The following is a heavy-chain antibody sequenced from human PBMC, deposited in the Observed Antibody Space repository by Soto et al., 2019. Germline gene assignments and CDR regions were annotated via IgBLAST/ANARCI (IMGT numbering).Heavy chain of an antibody. D-gene: IGHD2-2*01. CDR3: ARGYCSSTSCYADIYYYYGMDV. J-gene: IGHJ6*02. CDR1: GGTFSSYA. Sequence: QVQLVQSGAEVKKPGSSVKVSCKASGGTFSSYAISWVRQAPGQGLEWMGGIIPIFGTANYAQKFQGRVTITADESTSTAHMELSSLRSEDTAVYYCARGYCSSTSCYADIYYYYGMDVWGQGTTVTVSS. CDR2: IIPIFGTA. V-gene: IGHV1-69*01.